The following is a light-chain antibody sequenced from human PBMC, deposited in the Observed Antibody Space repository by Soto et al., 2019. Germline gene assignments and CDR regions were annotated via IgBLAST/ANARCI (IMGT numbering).Light chain of an antibody. J-gene: IGKJ4*01. CDR2: DTS. V-gene: IGKV3-15*01. Sequence: EVVMTQSPATLSVSPGEGVTLSCRASQGIGDTLAWYQHKPGQTPRLLIYDTSTRATGVPARFSGSRSGPEFPPPIHHPQSEDFAIYLRQTYKNWPLTFRGGTKVDIK. CDR3: QTYKNWPLT. CDR1: QGIGDT.